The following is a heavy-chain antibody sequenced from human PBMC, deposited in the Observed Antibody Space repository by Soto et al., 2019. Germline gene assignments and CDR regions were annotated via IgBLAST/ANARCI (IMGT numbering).Heavy chain of an antibody. V-gene: IGHV3-23*01. CDR1: GFPFSSYA. CDR2: ISGSGGST. J-gene: IGHJ4*02. CDR3: AIRPRGLLLFDY. D-gene: IGHD3-22*01. Sequence: HLGGPLRLCCSASGFPFSSYAMSGVRQGPGKRLQWVSAISGSGGSTPHPVTVKARFTISRDTSKNTLCLQMNSLTAEDTAVYYCAIRPRGLLLFDYWGQGTLVTASS.